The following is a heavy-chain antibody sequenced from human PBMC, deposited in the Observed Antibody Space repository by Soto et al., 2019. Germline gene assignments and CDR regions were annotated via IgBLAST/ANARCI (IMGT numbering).Heavy chain of an antibody. Sequence: EVRLLEAGGGLKQPGGSLRLSCAASGFTFKESAMNWVRQAPGKGLEWVASISDTGASTWYAESVRGRLSISRDNSKNTLYLQLNSLRGEDTAVYYCAKGRGSGWARYFDNWGQGTLVTVSS. V-gene: IGHV3-23*01. J-gene: IGHJ4*02. D-gene: IGHD6-19*01. CDR2: ISDTGAST. CDR3: AKGRGSGWARYFDN. CDR1: GFTFKESA.